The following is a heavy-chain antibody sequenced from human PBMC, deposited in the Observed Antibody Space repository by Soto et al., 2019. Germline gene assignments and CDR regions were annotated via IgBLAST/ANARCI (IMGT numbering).Heavy chain of an antibody. CDR2: INHSGST. V-gene: IGHV4-34*01. CDR3: ARVGGPPTGYYSSYFDY. CDR1: GGSFSGYY. J-gene: IGHJ4*02. D-gene: IGHD3-9*01. Sequence: PSETLSLTCAVYGGSFSGYYWTWIRQPPGTGLEWIGEINHSGSTNYNPSLKSRVTISVDTSKNQFSLKLTSVTAADTAVYYCARVGGPPTGYYSSYFDYWGQGTLVTVS.